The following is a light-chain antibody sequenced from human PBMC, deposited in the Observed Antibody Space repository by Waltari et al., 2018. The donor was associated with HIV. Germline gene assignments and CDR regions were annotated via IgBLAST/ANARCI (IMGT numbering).Light chain of an antibody. Sequence: QSALTQPASVSGSPGQSITISCTGTSTDIGGFYYVYWYQQHPGKAPKLIISDVNARPSGISDRFSGSKSGNTASLTISGLQPEDEAYYHCSSYASSSALLFGGGTKLTVV. CDR1: STDIGGFYY. J-gene: IGLJ3*02. CDR3: SSYASSSALL. V-gene: IGLV2-14*03. CDR2: DVN.